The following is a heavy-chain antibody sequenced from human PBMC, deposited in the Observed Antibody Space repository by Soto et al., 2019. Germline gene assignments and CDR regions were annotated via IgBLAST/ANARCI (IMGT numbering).Heavy chain of an antibody. D-gene: IGHD3-16*02. CDR1: GFTFISHW. Sequence: EVQLVESGGGLVQPGGSLRLSCAASGFTFISHWIHWVRQTPGKGLVWVSRIDVGGNNRNYADSVKGRFTISRDKAKNTVYLQMNSLRADDTAVYYCVRGIYRKFGMDVWGQGTTV. CDR3: VRGIYRKFGMDV. CDR2: IDVGGNNR. J-gene: IGHJ6*02. V-gene: IGHV3-74*01.